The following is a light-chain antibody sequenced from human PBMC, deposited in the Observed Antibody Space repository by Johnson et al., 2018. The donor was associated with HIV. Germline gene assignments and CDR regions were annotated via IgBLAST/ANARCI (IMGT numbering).Light chain of an antibody. CDR2: ESN. J-gene: IGLJ1*01. CDR3: GTWVTSLSAGGL. CDR1: SSNIGNNY. V-gene: IGLV1-51*02. Sequence: QSVLTQPPSVSAAPGQKVTISCSGSSSNIGNNYVSWYQQLPGTAPKLLIYESNKRPSGIPDRFSGSKSGTSATLAITGLQTGDEADYYCGTWVTSLSAGGLFGSGTKVTVL.